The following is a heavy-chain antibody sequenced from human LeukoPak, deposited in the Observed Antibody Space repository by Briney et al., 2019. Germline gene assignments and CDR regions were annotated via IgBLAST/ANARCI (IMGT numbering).Heavy chain of an antibody. V-gene: IGHV3-7*01. J-gene: IGHJ4*02. Sequence: PGGSLRLSCAASGFTFRNYLMGWVRQAPGKGLEWVANIKQDGSEQYHVPYVKGRFTISRDHATNPLYLQINSLRAEDTAIYYCARENYFDYWGQGTLVTVSS. CDR1: GFTFRNYL. CDR3: ARENYFDY. CDR2: IKQDGSEQ.